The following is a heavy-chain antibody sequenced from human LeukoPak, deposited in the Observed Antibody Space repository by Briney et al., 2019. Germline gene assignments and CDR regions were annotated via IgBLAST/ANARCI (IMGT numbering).Heavy chain of an antibody. CDR2: IWYDGSNK. CDR1: GFTFSSYG. D-gene: IGHD2-2*01. V-gene: IGHV3-33*06. CDR3: AKGRAQYCSSTSCYAFDY. Sequence: GGSLRLSCAASGFTFSSYGMHWVRQAPGKGLECVAVIWYDGSNKYYADSVKGRFTISRDNSKNTLYLQMNSLRAEDTAVYYCAKGRAQYCSSTSCYAFDYWGQGTLVTVSS. J-gene: IGHJ4*02.